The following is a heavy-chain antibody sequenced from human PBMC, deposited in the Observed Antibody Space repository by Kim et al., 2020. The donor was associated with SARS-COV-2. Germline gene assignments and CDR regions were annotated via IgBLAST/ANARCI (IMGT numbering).Heavy chain of an antibody. CDR1: GGSISSYY. J-gene: IGHJ3*02. D-gene: IGHD2-2*01. CDR3: ARARALGYCSSTSCYARRAFDI. V-gene: IGHV4-59*01. Sequence: SETLSLTCTVSGGSISSYYWSWIRQPPGKGLEWIGYIYYSGSTNYNPSLKSRVTISVDTSKNQFSLKLSSVTAADTAVYYCARARALGYCSSTSCYARRAFDIWGQGTMVTVSS. CDR2: IYYSGST.